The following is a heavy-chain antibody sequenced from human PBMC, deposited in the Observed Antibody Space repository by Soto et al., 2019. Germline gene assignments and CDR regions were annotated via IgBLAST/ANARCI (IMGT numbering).Heavy chain of an antibody. D-gene: IGHD4-17*01. V-gene: IGHV1-8*01. Sequence: SVKVSCKASGYTFTNYNINWVRQATGQGLEWMAWMNPNSGNTGYAQKFQGRVTVTRNTSISTAYMDLSSLRSEDTAVYYCAGGLSGYGDYFAFDVWGQGTMVTVSS. CDR1: GYTFTNYN. CDR2: MNPNSGNT. J-gene: IGHJ3*01. CDR3: AGGLSGYGDYFAFDV.